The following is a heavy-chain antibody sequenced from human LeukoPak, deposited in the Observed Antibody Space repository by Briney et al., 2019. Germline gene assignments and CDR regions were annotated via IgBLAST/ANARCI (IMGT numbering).Heavy chain of an antibody. D-gene: IGHD6-13*01. V-gene: IGHV3-30-3*01. CDR2: ISYDGSNK. CDR1: GFTFSSYA. CDR3: AREESWSFDY. Sequence: GGSLRLSCAASGFTFSSYAMHWVRQAPGKGLEWVAVISYDGSNKYYADSVKGRFTISRDNSKNTLYLQMNSLRAEDTAVYYCAREESWSFDYWGQGTLVTVSS. J-gene: IGHJ4*02.